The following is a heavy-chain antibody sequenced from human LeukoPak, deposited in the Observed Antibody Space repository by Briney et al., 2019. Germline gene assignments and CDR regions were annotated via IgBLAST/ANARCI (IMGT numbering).Heavy chain of an antibody. CDR3: AGREVGTTFPDY. J-gene: IGHJ4*02. Sequence: GESLKISCQGSGSSFTNYWIGWVRQLPGKGLEWMGIIYPGDSDTRYSPSFQGQVTILVDKSISTAYLQWTRLKPSDTAFYYCAGREVGTTFPDYWGQGTLVTVSS. CDR1: GSSFTNYW. D-gene: IGHD1-26*01. V-gene: IGHV5-51*01. CDR2: IYPGDSDT.